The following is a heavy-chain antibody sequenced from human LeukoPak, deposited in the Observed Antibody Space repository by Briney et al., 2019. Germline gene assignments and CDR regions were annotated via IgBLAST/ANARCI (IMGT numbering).Heavy chain of an antibody. V-gene: IGHV3-9*01. J-gene: IGHJ6*02. CDR2: ISWNSGSI. CDR1: GFTFDDYA. Sequence: GRSLRLSCAASGFTFDDYAMHWVRQAPGKGLEWVSGISWNSGSIGYADSVKGRFTISRDNAKNSLYLQMNSLRAEDTALYYCAKEKNVLLWYAPMDVWGQGTTVTVSS. D-gene: IGHD3-10*01. CDR3: AKEKNVLLWYAPMDV.